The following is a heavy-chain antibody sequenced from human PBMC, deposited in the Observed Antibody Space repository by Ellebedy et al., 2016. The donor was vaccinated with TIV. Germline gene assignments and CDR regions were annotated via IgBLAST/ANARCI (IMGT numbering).Heavy chain of an antibody. Sequence: SETLSLXXAVSGDSISTSGYSWSWIRQPPGKGLEYIGHIYHDGSAYYNPSLRSRVTLSVDRSKNQLSLNLTSVTATDTAVYYCAGARTTVTTFWFDPWGQGTLVTVSS. CDR3: AGARTTVTTFWFDP. J-gene: IGHJ5*02. D-gene: IGHD4-17*01. V-gene: IGHV4-30-2*01. CDR2: IYHDGSA. CDR1: GDSISTSGYS.